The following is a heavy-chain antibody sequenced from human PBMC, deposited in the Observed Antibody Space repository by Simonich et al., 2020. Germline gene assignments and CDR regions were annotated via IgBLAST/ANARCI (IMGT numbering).Heavy chain of an antibody. Sequence: QLQLQESGPGLGKPSETLSLTCTVSGGPISSSSYYWGWLRQPPGQGLEWIGSIYYSGSTYYNPALKSRVTISVDTSKNQFSLKLSSVTAADTAVYYCARWAYSSSYFDYWGQGTLVTVSS. J-gene: IGHJ4*02. D-gene: IGHD6-6*01. V-gene: IGHV4-39*01. CDR1: GGPISSSSYY. CDR2: IYYSGST. CDR3: ARWAYSSSYFDY.